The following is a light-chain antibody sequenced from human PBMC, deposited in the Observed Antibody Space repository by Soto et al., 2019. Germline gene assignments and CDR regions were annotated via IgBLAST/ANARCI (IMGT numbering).Light chain of an antibody. CDR1: QIVSSSY. J-gene: IGKJ2*01. Sequence: EIVLTQSPGTLSLSPGERATLSCRASQIVSSSYLAWYQQKPGQAPRLLLSPASTRATCVPARFSGSGSGTDFTLTISRLEPEDSAVYYCQQYGGGRHPFGQGTKLDIK. CDR3: QQYGGGRHP. V-gene: IGKV3-20*01. CDR2: PAS.